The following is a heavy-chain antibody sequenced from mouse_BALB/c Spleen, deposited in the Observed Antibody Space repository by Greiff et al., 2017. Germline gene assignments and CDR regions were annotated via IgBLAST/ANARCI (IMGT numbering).Heavy chain of an antibody. CDR3: ATLQEQGFAY. V-gene: IGHV5-6-5*01. Sequence: EVKLQESGGGLVKPGGSLKLSCAASGFTFSSYAMSWVRQTPEKRLEWVASISSGGSTYYPDSVKGRFTISRDNARNILYLQMSSLRSEDTAMYYCATLQEQGFAYWGQGTLVTVSA. CDR1: GFTFSSYA. CDR2: ISSGGST. J-gene: IGHJ3*01.